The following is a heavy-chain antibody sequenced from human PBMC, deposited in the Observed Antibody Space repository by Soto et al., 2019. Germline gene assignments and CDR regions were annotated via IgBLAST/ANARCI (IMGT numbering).Heavy chain of an antibody. V-gene: IGHV1-18*04. D-gene: IGHD5-18*01. J-gene: IGHJ6*02. CDR1: GYTFTSYG. CDR2: ISAYNGNT. CDR3: ARGGYSYGYRFYYYYYGMDV. Sequence: ASVKVSCKASGYTFTSYGISWVRQAPGQGLEWMGWISAYNGNTNYAQKLQGRVTMTTDTSTSTAYMELRSLRSDDTAVYYCARGGYSYGYRFYYYYYGMDVWGQGTTVTVS.